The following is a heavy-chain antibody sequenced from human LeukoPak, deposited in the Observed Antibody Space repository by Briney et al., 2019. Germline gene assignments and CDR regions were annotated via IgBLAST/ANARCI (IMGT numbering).Heavy chain of an antibody. J-gene: IGHJ6*03. CDR3: ARDGSYYYDSSGYLDYYYYYYMDV. D-gene: IGHD3-22*01. CDR1: GYTFTSYY. Sequence: ASVKVSCKASGYTFTSYYMHWVRQAPGQGLEWMGIINPSGGSTSYAQKFQGRVTMTRDTSTSTVYMELSSLRSEDTAVYYCARDGSYYYDSSGYLDYYYYYYMDVWGKGTTVTVSS. V-gene: IGHV1-46*01. CDR2: INPSGGST.